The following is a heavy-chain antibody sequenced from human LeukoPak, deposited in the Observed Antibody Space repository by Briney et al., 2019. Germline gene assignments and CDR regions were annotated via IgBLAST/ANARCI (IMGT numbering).Heavy chain of an antibody. J-gene: IGHJ5*02. CDR1: GFTFTRYA. Sequence: PGGSLRLSCAPSGFTFTRYAMSWVRQAPGKGREWVSGITGSGHSTYYADSVKGRFTISRDNSKNTLYLQMNSLRAEDTAVYYCAKDPYSSSTFDWFDPWGQGTLVTVSS. CDR2: ITGSGHST. D-gene: IGHD6-6*01. CDR3: AKDPYSSSTFDWFDP. V-gene: IGHV3-23*01.